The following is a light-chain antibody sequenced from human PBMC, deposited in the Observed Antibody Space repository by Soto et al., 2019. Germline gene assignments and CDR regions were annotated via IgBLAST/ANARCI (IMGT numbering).Light chain of an antibody. CDR3: QQYGSSPRT. V-gene: IGKV3-20*01. J-gene: IGKJ1*01. Sequence: EIVLTQSPGTLSLSPGERATLSCRASQSLSSSYLAWYQQKPGQAPRLLIYDASSRATGIPDRFSGSGSGTDFTLTISRLEPEDSAVYYCQQYGSSPRTFGQGTKVEIK. CDR1: QSLSSSY. CDR2: DAS.